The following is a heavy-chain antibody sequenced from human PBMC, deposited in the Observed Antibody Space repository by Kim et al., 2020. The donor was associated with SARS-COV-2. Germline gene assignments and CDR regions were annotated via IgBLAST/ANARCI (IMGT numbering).Heavy chain of an antibody. D-gene: IGHD3-10*01. V-gene: IGHV3-13*01. CDR3: ASEVPDAHSRGWYFDL. CDR2: IGAGGDT. J-gene: IGHJ2*01. CDR1: GFTFGSSD. Sequence: GGSLRLSCAASGFTFGSSDMHWVRQATGKDLEWVSAIGAGGDTYYAVSVKGRLTISRENDKNTWYLQLNSLRAGDTAVYYCASEVPDAHSRGWYFDLWGRGTLVTVSS.